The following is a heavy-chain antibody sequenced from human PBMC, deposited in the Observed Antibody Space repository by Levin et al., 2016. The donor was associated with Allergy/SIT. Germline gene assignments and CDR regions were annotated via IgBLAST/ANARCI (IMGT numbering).Heavy chain of an antibody. J-gene: IGHJ4*02. D-gene: IGHD2-2*01. V-gene: IGHV3-11*01. CDR2: ISSSSSTI. Sequence: WIRQPPGKGLEWVSYISSSSSTIYYADSVKGRFTISRDDAQNSLYLQMNNLRAEDTAVYYCARVSCSSTNCVAAVGVWLDSWGQGTLVTVSS. CDR3: ARVSCSSTNCVAAVGVWLDS.